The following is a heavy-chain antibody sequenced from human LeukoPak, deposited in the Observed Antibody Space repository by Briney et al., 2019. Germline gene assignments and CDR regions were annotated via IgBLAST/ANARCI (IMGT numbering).Heavy chain of an antibody. D-gene: IGHD3-3*01. Sequence: SETLSLTCAAYGGSFSGYYWSWIRQPPGKGLEWIGEINHSGSTNYNPSLKSRVTISVDTSKNQFSLKLSSVTAADTAVYYCARLGPRPIFGVVIRKKGLGSYYYMDVWGKGTTVTVSS. CDR1: GGSFSGYY. CDR2: INHSGST. J-gene: IGHJ6*03. CDR3: ARLGPRPIFGVVIRKKGLGSYYYMDV. V-gene: IGHV4-34*01.